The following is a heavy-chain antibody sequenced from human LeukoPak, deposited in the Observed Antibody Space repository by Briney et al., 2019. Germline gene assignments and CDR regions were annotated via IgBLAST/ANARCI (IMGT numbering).Heavy chain of an antibody. CDR1: GGSISSYY. D-gene: IGHD6-13*01. V-gene: IGHV4-59*08. CDR3: GRSRIAAAAVFPP. Sequence: SETLSLTCTVSGGSISSYYWSWIRQPPGKGLEWSGYIYYSGGTNYNPSLKRRVTISVDTSKSQFSLKMSTVTAADTAVSYCGRSRIAAAAVFPPWGQGTLLPV. CDR2: IYYSGGT. J-gene: IGHJ5*02.